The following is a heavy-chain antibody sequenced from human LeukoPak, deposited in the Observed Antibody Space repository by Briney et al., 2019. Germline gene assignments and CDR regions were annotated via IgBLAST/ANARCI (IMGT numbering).Heavy chain of an antibody. D-gene: IGHD5-18*01. V-gene: IGHV3-21*01. Sequence: GGSLKLSCAASGFTFSSYSMNWVRQAPGKGLEWVSSISSSSSFIYYADSVKGRFTISRDNAKNSLYLQMNSLRAEDTAVYYCARDRSRGLLDAFDIWGQGTMVTVSS. CDR3: ARDRSRGLLDAFDI. J-gene: IGHJ3*02. CDR1: GFTFSSYS. CDR2: ISSSSSFI.